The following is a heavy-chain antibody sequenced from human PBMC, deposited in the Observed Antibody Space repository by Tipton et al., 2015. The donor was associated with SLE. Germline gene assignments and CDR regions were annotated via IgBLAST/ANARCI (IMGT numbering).Heavy chain of an antibody. V-gene: IGHV4-4*02. D-gene: IGHD2-2*01. CDR1: GGSISRSNW. Sequence: TLSLTCAVYGGSISRSNWCSWVRQPPGKGLEWIGEIYHSGSTNYNPSLKSRVTISVDKSKNQFSLKLSSVTAADTAVYYCARSVTPAAIGWFDPWGHGTLVTVSS. CDR3: ARSVTPAAIGWFDP. J-gene: IGHJ5*02. CDR2: IYHSGST.